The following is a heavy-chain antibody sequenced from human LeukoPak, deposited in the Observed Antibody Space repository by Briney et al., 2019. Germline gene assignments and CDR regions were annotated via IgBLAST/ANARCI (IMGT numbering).Heavy chain of an antibody. J-gene: IGHJ4*02. D-gene: IGHD1-26*01. Sequence: GGSLRLSCAASGFTFSSYAMHWVRQAPGKGLEWVAVISYDGSNKYYADSVKGRFIISRDNSKNTLYLQMNSLRAEDTAVYYCARDRGVGALYYFDYWGQGTLVTVSS. V-gene: IGHV3-30-3*01. CDR3: ARDRGVGALYYFDY. CDR2: ISYDGSNK. CDR1: GFTFSSYA.